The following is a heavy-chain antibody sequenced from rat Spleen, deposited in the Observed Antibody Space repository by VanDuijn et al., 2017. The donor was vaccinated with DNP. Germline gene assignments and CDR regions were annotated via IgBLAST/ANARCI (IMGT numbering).Heavy chain of an antibody. V-gene: IGHV5S23*01. Sequence: EVQLVESGGGLVQPGRSLKLSCAASGFTFSNHDMGWVRQAPTRGLEWVASISSGGSNTFYRDSVKGRFTISRDNAKRILYLQMDSLRSEDTATYYCARVFMDWFAYWGQGTLVTVSS. CDR1: GFTFSNHD. J-gene: IGHJ3*01. CDR3: ARVFMDWFAY. CDR2: ISSGGSNT. D-gene: IGHD1-6*01.